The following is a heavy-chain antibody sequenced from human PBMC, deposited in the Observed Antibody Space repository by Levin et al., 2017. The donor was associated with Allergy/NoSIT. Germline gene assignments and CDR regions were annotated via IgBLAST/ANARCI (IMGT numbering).Heavy chain of an antibody. Sequence: KPSETLSLTCTVSGGSISSGDYYWSWIRQHPGKGLEWIGYIYYSGSTYYNPSLKSRVTISVDTSKNPFSLNLSSVTAADTAVYYCARRVSTAAEGWFDPWGQGTLVTVSS. CDR1: GGSISSGDYY. CDR2: IYYSGST. D-gene: IGHD6-13*01. V-gene: IGHV4-30-4*01. CDR3: ARRVSTAAEGWFDP. J-gene: IGHJ5*02.